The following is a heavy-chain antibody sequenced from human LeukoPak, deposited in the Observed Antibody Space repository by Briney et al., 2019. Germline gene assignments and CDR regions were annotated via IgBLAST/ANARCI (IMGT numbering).Heavy chain of an antibody. V-gene: IGHV3-48*03. CDR1: AFSFSTHE. Sequence: LAGGSLRLSCEASAFSFSTHEMNWVRQAPGKGLEWVAFISGSGTTIYYADSVKDRFSISRDNTKNSLSLHMSSLRVEDTGVYFCVRGGSYDDHFDHWGQGTLVTVSS. J-gene: IGHJ4*02. CDR3: VRGGSYDDHFDH. CDR2: ISGSGTTI. D-gene: IGHD5-12*01.